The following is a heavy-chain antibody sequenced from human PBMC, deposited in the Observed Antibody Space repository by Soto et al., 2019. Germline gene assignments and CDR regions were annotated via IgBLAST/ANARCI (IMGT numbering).Heavy chain of an antibody. CDR3: ARHSCCSTPNYYYGMDV. CDR2: ILPIFGTA. CDR1: GGTFSSYA. Sequence: QVQLVQSGAAVKKPGSSVKVSCKASGGTFSSYAISWVRQAPGQGLEWMGGILPIFGTANYAQKFQGRVTITADESTSTAYMELSSLRSEDTAVYYCARHSCCSTPNYYYGMDVWGQGTTVTVSS. J-gene: IGHJ6*02. V-gene: IGHV1-69*12. D-gene: IGHD2-15*01.